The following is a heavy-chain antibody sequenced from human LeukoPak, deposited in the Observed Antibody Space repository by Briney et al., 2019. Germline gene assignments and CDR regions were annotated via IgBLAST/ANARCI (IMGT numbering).Heavy chain of an antibody. V-gene: IGHV3-9*01. J-gene: IGHJ4*02. CDR2: ISWNSGSI. D-gene: IGHD6-13*01. CDR3: PKAGAAVYFDY. Sequence: WVSGISWNSGSICYADSVKGRFTISRDNAKNSLYLQMNSLRAEDTALYYCPKAGAAVYFDYWGQGTLVTVSS.